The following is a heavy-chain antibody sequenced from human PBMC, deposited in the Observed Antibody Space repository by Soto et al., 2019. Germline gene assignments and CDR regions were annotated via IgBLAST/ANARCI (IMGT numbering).Heavy chain of an antibody. CDR2: MYYTGAT. D-gene: IGHD1-20*01. CDR1: GGPISSYY. V-gene: IGHV4-59*01. CDR3: ARDAITSGLAPFDY. J-gene: IGHJ4*02. Sequence: PSETLSLTCSVSGGPISSYYWSWSRQPPGKGLEWNGYMYYTGATNYHPSPRSRLPSSVDTSKNQSSLQLRPVTAPATAVYYRARDAITSGLAPFDYWAQGTLLTVSS.